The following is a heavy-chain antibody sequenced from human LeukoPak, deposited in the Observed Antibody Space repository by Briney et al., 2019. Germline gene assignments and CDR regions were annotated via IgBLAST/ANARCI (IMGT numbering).Heavy chain of an antibody. J-gene: IGHJ4*02. CDR2: INHSGST. CDR1: GGSFSGYY. D-gene: IGHD3-10*01. V-gene: IGHV4-34*01. CDR3: ARRSLWSGELPH. Sequence: PSETLSLTCAVYGGSFSGYYWSWIRQPPGKGLEWIGEINHSGSTNYNPSLKSRVTISVDTSKNQFSLKLSSVTAADTAVYYCARRSLWSGELPHWGQGTLVTVSS.